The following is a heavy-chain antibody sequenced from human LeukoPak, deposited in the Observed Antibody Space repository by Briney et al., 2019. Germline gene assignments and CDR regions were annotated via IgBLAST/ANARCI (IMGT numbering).Heavy chain of an antibody. CDR1: GGSISSSSFY. V-gene: IGHV4-39*01. CDR3: ARGGQWLVSNFDY. J-gene: IGHJ4*02. Sequence: SETLSLTCTVSGGSISSSSFYWGWIRQPPGKGLEWIGSIYYSGSTYYNPSLKSRVTISVDTSKNQFSLKLSSVTAADTAVYYCARGGQWLVSNFDYWGQGTLVTVSS. CDR2: IYYSGST. D-gene: IGHD6-19*01.